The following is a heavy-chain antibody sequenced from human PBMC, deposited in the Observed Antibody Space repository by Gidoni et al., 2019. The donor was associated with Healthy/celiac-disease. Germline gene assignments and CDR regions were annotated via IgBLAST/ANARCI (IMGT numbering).Heavy chain of an antibody. CDR3: ASSTSQNSDY. CDR1: GFTFSSYA. D-gene: IGHD2-2*01. V-gene: IGHV3-30-3*01. CDR2: ISYDGSNK. Sequence: QVQLVESGGGVVQPGRSLRLSCAAPGFTFSSYAMHWVRQAPGKGLEWVAVISYDGSNKYYADSVKGRFTISRDNSKNTLYLQMNSLRAEDTAVYYCASSTSQNSDYWGQGTLVTVSS. J-gene: IGHJ4*02.